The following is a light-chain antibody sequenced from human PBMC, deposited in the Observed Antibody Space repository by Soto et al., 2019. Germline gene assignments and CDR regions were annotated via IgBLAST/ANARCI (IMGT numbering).Light chain of an antibody. CDR3: QHYVSSPWT. V-gene: IGKV3-20*01. J-gene: IGKJ1*01. Sequence: EIVLTQSPGTLSLSPGERATLSCRASQSVTSNYLAWYQQKPGQAPRLLIYGASSRATGIPDRFSGSGSGTHFTLTISRLEPEDFAVYYCQHYVSSPWTFGQGTKVEIK. CDR1: QSVTSNY. CDR2: GAS.